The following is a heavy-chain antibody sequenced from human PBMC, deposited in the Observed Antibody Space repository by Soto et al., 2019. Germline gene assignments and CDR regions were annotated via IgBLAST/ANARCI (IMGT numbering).Heavy chain of an antibody. CDR1: VYTLTELS. J-gene: IGHJ4*02. V-gene: IGHV1-24*01. Sequence: GXSVKVSCKVSVYTLTELSMHWVRQAPGKGLEWMGGFDPEDGETIYAQKFQGRVTMTEDTSTDTAYMELSSLRSEDTAVYYCATRSYYYYDSSGYYYGYFDYWGQGTLVTASS. CDR2: FDPEDGET. D-gene: IGHD3-22*01. CDR3: ATRSYYYYDSSGYYYGYFDY.